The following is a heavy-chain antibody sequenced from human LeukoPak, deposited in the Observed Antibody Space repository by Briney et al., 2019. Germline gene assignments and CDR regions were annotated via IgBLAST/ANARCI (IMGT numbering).Heavy chain of an antibody. D-gene: IGHD3-22*01. V-gene: IGHV3-48*04. J-gene: IGHJ6*02. Sequence: GGSLRLSCAAPGFTFSSYSMNWVRQASGKGLEWVSYISSSSSTIYYADSVKGRFTISRDNAKNSLYLQMNSLRAEDTAVYYCARDRDYYDSSGYLDVWGQGTTVTVSS. CDR3: ARDRDYYDSSGYLDV. CDR1: GFTFSSYS. CDR2: ISSSSSTI.